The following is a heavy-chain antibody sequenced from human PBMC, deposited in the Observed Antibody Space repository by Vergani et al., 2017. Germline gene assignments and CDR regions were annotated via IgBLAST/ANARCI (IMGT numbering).Heavy chain of an antibody. Sequence: QLRESGPGLVKPSETLSLTCNVSRGYINSGGYSWAWVRQPPGKGLEWIATRYSSGNSDFNPSLRSRVSISVDASKSQFFLKLNSVTVADTAVYYCTGRPVVGRTSIDLWGAGTLVRVSS. J-gene: IGHJ5*02. CDR2: RYSSGNS. CDR3: TGRPVVGRTSIDL. V-gene: IGHV4-39*03. CDR1: RGYINSGGYS. D-gene: IGHD1-26*01.